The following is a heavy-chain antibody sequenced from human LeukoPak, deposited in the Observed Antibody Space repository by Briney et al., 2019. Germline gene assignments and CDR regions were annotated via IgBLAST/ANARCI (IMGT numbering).Heavy chain of an antibody. CDR1: GFGFSRYA. CDR2: ISDSGGNT. D-gene: IGHD3-22*01. V-gene: IGHV3-23*01. CDR3: AKDHRSSGDYHSFDS. Sequence: GGSLRLSCAGSGFGFSRYAMNWVRQAPGKGLEWVSSISDSGGNTYYADSVKGRFTISRDNSKNTLYMQLNSLRGEDTAVYYCAKDHRSSGDYHSFDSWGQGTLVTVSS. J-gene: IGHJ4*02.